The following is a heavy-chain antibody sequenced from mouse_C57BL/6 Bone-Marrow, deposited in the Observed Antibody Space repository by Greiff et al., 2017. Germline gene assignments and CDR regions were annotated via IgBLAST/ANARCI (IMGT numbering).Heavy chain of an antibody. CDR1: GFTFSDYG. CDR2: ISSGSSTI. J-gene: IGHJ3*01. Sequence: DVKLVESGGGFVKPGGSLKLSCAASGFTFSDYGMHWVRQAPEKGLEWVAYISSGSSTIYYADTVKGRCTISRDNAKNTLFMQMTSLRSEDTAMYYCARGTGSPFAYWGQGTLVTVSA. D-gene: IGHD4-1*01. V-gene: IGHV5-17*01. CDR3: ARGTGSPFAY.